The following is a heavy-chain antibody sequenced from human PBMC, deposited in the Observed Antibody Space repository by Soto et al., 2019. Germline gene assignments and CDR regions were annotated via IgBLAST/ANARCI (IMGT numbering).Heavy chain of an antibody. CDR2: IYWDDDK. CDR1: GFSLSTSGVG. D-gene: IGHD6-19*01. Sequence: QITLKESGPTLVKPTQTLTLTCTFSGFSLSTSGVGVVWIRQPPGKALEWLGIIYWDDDKRYRPSLKSRLTITKNNPKLQLLHTMTNMDPVDTGTYYCAHNLVAGTSWFDPWGQGTLVTVSS. J-gene: IGHJ5*02. V-gene: IGHV2-5*02. CDR3: AHNLVAGTSWFDP.